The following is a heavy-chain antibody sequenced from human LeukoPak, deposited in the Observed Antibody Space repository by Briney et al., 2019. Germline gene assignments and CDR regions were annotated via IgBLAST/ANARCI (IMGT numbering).Heavy chain of an antibody. CDR3: ARERRNYASGSNYGVDV. J-gene: IGHJ6*02. CDR2: IYSGGNT. CDR1: GFTVSNNY. D-gene: IGHD3-10*01. Sequence: GGSLRLSCAASGFTVSNNYMSWVRQATGKGLEWVSLIYSGGNTYYADSVKGRFTISRDTSKNTLYLKMNSLRAEDTAVYYCARERRNYASGSNYGVDVWGQGTTVDVSS. V-gene: IGHV3-53*01.